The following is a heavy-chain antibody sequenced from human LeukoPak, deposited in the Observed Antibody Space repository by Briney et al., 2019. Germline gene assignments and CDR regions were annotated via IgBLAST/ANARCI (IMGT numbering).Heavy chain of an antibody. D-gene: IGHD2-15*01. CDR1: GGSLRGYH. Sequence: SETLSLTCGVYGGSLRGYHWSWIRQSPGRGLEWIGEVDESGNSNYAPSLKRRVTISIDTYENQFSLEVTSVTAADTAIYYCARAEMRLQWKEIDQWGQGTLVTVSS. J-gene: IGHJ1*01. V-gene: IGHV4-34*01. CDR2: VDESGNS. CDR3: ARAEMRLQWKEIDQ.